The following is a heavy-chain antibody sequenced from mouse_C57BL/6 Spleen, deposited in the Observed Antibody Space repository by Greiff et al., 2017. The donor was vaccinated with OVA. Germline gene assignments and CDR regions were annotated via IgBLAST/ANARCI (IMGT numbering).Heavy chain of an antibody. CDR3: ARGKGDYYAMDY. CDR1: GYTFTDYY. Sequence: EVQLQQSGPELVKPGASVKISCKASGYTFTDYYMNWVKQSPGKSLEWIGDINPNNGGTSYNQKCKGKATLTVDTSSSTAYMELHSLTSDDSAVYYCARGKGDYYAMDYWGQGTSVTVSS. V-gene: IGHV1-26*01. CDR2: INPNNGGT. J-gene: IGHJ4*01.